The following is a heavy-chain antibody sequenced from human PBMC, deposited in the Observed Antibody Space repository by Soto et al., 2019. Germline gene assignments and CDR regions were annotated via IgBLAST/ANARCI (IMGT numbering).Heavy chain of an antibody. V-gene: IGHV4-39*01. Sequence: SETLSLACCVSGASISSCNHFWGWMRQPPVRGLEWVGSASYTGTTYYNPSLMSRVTISVDTSNSQFSLKLTSVTAADTAIYYCARRICISSSCYAGWFDPWGQGALVTVSS. CDR1: GASISSCNHF. D-gene: IGHD2-2*01. CDR3: ARRICISSSCYAGWFDP. J-gene: IGHJ5*02. CDR2: ASYTGTT.